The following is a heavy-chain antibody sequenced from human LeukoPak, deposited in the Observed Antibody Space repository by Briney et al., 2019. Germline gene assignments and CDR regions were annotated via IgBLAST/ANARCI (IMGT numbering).Heavy chain of an antibody. D-gene: IGHD2-2*01. Sequence: GGSLRPSCVASGFSFTGYAMSWVRQAPARGLEWVSSLRGNDDTFYADSVKGRFTLSRDHSRNTVYLRLNSLTVDDTAVYYCAKASWASDADAVLWGQGTLVTVSS. J-gene: IGHJ4*02. CDR3: AKASWASDADAVL. CDR2: LRGNDDT. CDR1: GFSFTGYA. V-gene: IGHV3-23*01.